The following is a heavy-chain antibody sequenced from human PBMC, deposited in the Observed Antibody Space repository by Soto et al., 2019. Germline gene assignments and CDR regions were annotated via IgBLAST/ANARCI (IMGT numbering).Heavy chain of an antibody. CDR2: IIPIFGTA. CDR3: ASGSPNSYGHYYFDY. CDR1: GGTFSSYA. Sequence: QVQLVQSGAEVKKPGSSVKVSCKASGGTFSSYAISWVRQAPGQGLEWMGGIIPIFGTANYAQKFQGRVTITADESASTAYMELSSLRSADTAVYYCASGSPNSYGHYYFDYWGQGTLVTVSS. V-gene: IGHV1-69*12. D-gene: IGHD5-18*01. J-gene: IGHJ4*02.